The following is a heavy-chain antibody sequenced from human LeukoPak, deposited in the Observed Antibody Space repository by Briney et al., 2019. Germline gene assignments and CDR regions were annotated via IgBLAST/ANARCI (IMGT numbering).Heavy chain of an antibody. CDR3: ARGAGPVSTPDYYFNGLDV. J-gene: IGHJ6*02. Sequence: GASVKVSCTASGYTFTGQYIYWMRQAPGQGLEWMGRITPHNGDTNDAQRFQGRVTMTSDTSISTAFMELTRLRSDDTAVYYCARGAGPVSTPDYYFNGLDVWGQGTTVTVSS. CDR2: ITPHNGDT. V-gene: IGHV1-2*06. CDR1: GYTFTGQY. D-gene: IGHD5/OR15-5a*01.